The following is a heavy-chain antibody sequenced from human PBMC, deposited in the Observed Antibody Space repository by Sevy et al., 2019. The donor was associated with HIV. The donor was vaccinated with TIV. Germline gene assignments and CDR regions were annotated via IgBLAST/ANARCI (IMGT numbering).Heavy chain of an antibody. Sequence: ASVKVSCKASGYTFTSYGISWVRQAPGQGLEWMGWISAYNGNTNYAQKLQGRVTMTTDTSTSTAYMELRSLRSDDTAVYYCARVGETYYYGSGSYSDYYYYGMDVWGQWTTVTVSS. D-gene: IGHD3-10*01. CDR2: ISAYNGNT. V-gene: IGHV1-18*01. J-gene: IGHJ6*02. CDR1: GYTFTSYG. CDR3: ARVGETYYYGSGSYSDYYYYGMDV.